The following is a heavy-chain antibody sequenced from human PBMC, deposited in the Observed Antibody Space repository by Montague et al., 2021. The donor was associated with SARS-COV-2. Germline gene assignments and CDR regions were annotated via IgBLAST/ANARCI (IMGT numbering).Heavy chain of an antibody. CDR2: IYYSGCT. J-gene: IGHJ4*02. Sequence: SETLSLTCRVSGGSISSSNYYWGWIRQPPGKGLEWIGSIYYSGCTYYNPSLKSRVVISVDTSKNQFSLILRSMTAADTAVFYCAREGFSSGYYEIWGQGTLVTVSS. V-gene: IGHV4-39*02. CDR1: GGSISSSNYY. D-gene: IGHD3-22*01. CDR3: AREGFSSGYYEI.